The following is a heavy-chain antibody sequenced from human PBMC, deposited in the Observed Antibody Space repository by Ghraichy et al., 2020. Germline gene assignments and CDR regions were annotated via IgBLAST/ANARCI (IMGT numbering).Heavy chain of an antibody. CDR2: IYYSGST. D-gene: IGHD6-19*01. J-gene: IGHJ4*02. CDR3: ARVTVAGTGDY. V-gene: IGHV4-39*01. Sequence: SETLSLTCTVSGGSISSSSYYWGWIRQPPGKGLEWIGSIYYSGSTYYNPSLKSRVTISVDTSKNQFSLKLSSVTAADTAVYYCARVTVAGTGDYWGQGTLVTVSS. CDR1: GGSISSSSYY.